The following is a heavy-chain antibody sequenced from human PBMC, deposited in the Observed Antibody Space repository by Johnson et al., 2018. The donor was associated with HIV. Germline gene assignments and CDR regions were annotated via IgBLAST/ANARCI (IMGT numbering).Heavy chain of an antibody. Sequence: QVQLVESGGGVVQPGTSLRLSCAASGFTFSNYGMHWVRQAPGKGLEWVAVISYDGSNKYYADSVKGRFTISRDNSKNTLYLQMNSLRAEDTATYYCAKSPGKDNGGNSGGIDFWGQGTRVTVSS. V-gene: IGHV3-30*18. CDR1: GFTFSNYG. J-gene: IGHJ3*01. CDR2: ISYDGSNK. D-gene: IGHD4-23*01. CDR3: AKSPGKDNGGNSGGIDF.